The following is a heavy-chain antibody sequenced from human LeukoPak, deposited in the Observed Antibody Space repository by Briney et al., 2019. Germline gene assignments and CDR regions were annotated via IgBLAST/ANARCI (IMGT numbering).Heavy chain of an antibody. V-gene: IGHV3-53*01. CDR3: ARDFPEYSSSWYGDDDY. CDR1: GFTVSSNY. J-gene: IGHJ4*02. Sequence: GGSLRLSCAASGFTVSSNYMSWVRQAPGKGLEWVSAIYSGGSTYYADSVKGRFTISRDNSKNTLYLQMNSLRAEDTAVYYCARDFPEYSSSWYGDDDYWGQGTLVTVSS. D-gene: IGHD6-13*01. CDR2: IYSGGST.